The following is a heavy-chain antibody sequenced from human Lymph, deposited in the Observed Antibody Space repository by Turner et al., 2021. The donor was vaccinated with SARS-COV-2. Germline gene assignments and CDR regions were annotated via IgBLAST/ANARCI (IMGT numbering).Heavy chain of an antibody. D-gene: IGHD4-17*01. CDR1: GFTVSSNY. J-gene: IGHJ4*02. Sequence: EVQLLESGGGLIQPGGSPRLSCAASGFTVSSNYMTWGRQAPGKGLEWVSLIYSGGSTYYADSVKGRFTISRDNSKNTLYLQMNSLRADDTAVYYCARVLPYGDYFDYWGQGTLVTVSS. V-gene: IGHV3-53*01. CDR3: ARVLPYGDYFDY. CDR2: IYSGGST.